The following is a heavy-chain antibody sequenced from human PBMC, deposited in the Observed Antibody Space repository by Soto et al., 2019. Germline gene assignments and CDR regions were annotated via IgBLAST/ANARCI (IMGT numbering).Heavy chain of an antibody. D-gene: IGHD2-21*02. V-gene: IGHV3-30*18. CDR3: AKDAPHREGDCSVADY. CDR2: ISYDGSNL. Sequence: QVQLVESGGGVVQPGRSLRLSCAASGFTFSSYGMHWVRQAPGKGLEWVAAISYDGSNLYYIDSVKGRFTISRDKTKDTLYLQMTSLRAEDTAVYYCAKDAPHREGDCSVADYWGQGTLVTVAS. J-gene: IGHJ4*02. CDR1: GFTFSSYG.